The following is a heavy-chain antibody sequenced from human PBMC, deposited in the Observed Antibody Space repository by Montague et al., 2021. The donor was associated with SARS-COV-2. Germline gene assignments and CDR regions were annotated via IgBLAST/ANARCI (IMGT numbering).Heavy chain of an antibody. D-gene: IGHD3-10*01. CDR3: ARGGVDYGMDV. V-gene: IGHV3-30-3*01. Sequence: SLRLSCAASGFTFSGYAMHWVRQAPSKGLEWVTLISYDGSNKYYADSVKGRFTISRDNSKNTLYLQMNSLRAEDTAVYYCARGGVDYGMDVWGQGTTVTVSS. J-gene: IGHJ6*02. CDR2: ISYDGSNK. CDR1: GFTFSGYA.